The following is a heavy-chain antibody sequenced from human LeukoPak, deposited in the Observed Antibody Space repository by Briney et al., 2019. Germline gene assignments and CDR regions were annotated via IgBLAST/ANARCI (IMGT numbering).Heavy chain of an antibody. Sequence: SETLSLTCSVSGGSIRSYYGSWGRQPPGEGLEWIGYMHYSGNSIYNRSHKSRLTLFLATSKNTFSLKLTSVTAADTAIYYCASLNRSYNDRTGYYPHDFFDFWGQGTLVTVSS. D-gene: IGHD3-22*01. CDR3: ASLNRSYNDRTGYYPHDFFDF. CDR2: MHYSGNS. CDR1: GGSIRSYY. J-gene: IGHJ4*02. V-gene: IGHV4-59*08.